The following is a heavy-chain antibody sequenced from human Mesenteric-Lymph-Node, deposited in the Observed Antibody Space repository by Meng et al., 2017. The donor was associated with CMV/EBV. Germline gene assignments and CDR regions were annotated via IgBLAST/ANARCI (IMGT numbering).Heavy chain of an antibody. D-gene: IGHD5-18*01. CDR1: GGSISSSSYY. V-gene: IGHV4-61*01. CDR2: IYYSGST. J-gene: IGHJ4*02. Sequence: SETLSLTCTVSGGSISSSSYYWSWIRQPPGKGLEWIGYIYYSGSTNYNPSLKSRVTTSVDTSKNLFSLKLTSVTAADTAVYYCARAWGYGWGHFEYWGQGTLVTVSS. CDR3: ARAWGYGWGHFEY.